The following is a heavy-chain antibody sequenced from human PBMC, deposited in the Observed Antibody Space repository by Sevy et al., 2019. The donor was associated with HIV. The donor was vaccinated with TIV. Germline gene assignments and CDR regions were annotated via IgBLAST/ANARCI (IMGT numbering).Heavy chain of an antibody. Sequence: GESLKISCKGSGYSFANNWIGWVRQMPGKGLEWMGIIYPGDSETTFSPSFQGRVTISVDKSITTAYLQWGSLKASDTAMYYCARLPVAAAGLYYFDFWGQGTLVTVSS. V-gene: IGHV5-51*01. D-gene: IGHD6-13*01. CDR3: ARLPVAAAGLYYFDF. CDR2: IYPGDSET. J-gene: IGHJ4*02. CDR1: GYSFANNW.